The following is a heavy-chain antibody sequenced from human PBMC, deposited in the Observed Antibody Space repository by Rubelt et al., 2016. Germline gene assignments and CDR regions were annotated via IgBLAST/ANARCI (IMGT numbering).Heavy chain of an antibody. Sequence: EVQLVESGGGLVKPGGSLRLSCAASGFTFSSYWMTWVRQAPGQGLEWVANIKQDGGENYYVDFVKGRFTISRDNAKNSLYLEMNSLRAEDTAIYYCARGPTKEASATIGYWGQGTLVTVSS. CDR3: ARGPTKEASATIGY. V-gene: IGHV3-7*01. CDR1: GFTFSSYW. D-gene: IGHD6-13*01. J-gene: IGHJ4*02. CDR2: IKQDGGEN.